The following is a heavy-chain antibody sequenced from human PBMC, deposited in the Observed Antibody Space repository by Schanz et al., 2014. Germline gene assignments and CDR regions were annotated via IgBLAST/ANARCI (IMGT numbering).Heavy chain of an antibody. D-gene: IGHD3-9*01. V-gene: IGHV3-7*01. Sequence: EVQLVESGGGLVQPGGSLRLSCAVSGSTFSNYWMTWVRQAPGKGLEWVANINQDASEKYYVDSVKGRFTVSRDNAKNSLFLHMNSLRAEDTAVYYCASGDIWTGYASLDYYYGMDVWGQGTTVTVSS. CDR3: ASGDIWTGYASLDYYYGMDV. CDR1: GSTFSNYW. J-gene: IGHJ6*02. CDR2: INQDASEK.